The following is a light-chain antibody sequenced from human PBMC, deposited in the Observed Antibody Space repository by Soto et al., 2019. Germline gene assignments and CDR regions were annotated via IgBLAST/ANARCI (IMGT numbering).Light chain of an antibody. CDR3: QQYNFWPPLT. CDR2: DAS. CDR1: QSVNSN. J-gene: IGKJ4*01. Sequence: EIVITQSPATLSVSPGERATLSCRASQSVNSNLAWYRQKPGQAPRLLISDASTRATGVPARFSGSGSGTEFILTISSLQSEDSGIYYCQQYNFWPPLTFGGGTKVEIK. V-gene: IGKV3-15*01.